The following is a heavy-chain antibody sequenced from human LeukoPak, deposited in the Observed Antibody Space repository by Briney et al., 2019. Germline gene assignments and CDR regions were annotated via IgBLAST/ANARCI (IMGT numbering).Heavy chain of an antibody. J-gene: IGHJ4*02. CDR1: GGSFDGYY. CDR2: IIHSGST. Sequence: SETLSLTCAVCGGSFDGYYWSWIRQPPGKGLEWIGEIIHSGSTSYNPSLKSRVTISIDKSKMQYSLNLSSVTAADTAIYYCARGLASGYPPIPFDYWGQGNLVTVSS. CDR3: ARGLASGYPPIPFDY. V-gene: IGHV4-34*12. D-gene: IGHD3-3*01.